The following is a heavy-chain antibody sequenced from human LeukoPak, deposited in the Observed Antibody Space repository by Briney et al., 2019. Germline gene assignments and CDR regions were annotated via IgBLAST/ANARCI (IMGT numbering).Heavy chain of an antibody. V-gene: IGHV1-18*01. Sequence: ASVKVSCKTSGYTFTSSGITWVRQAPGQGPEWMGWISTYNGYSKYAQNLQGRVTMTADTSTSTAYMELSSLRSDDTAVYYCAKNSSGGYSDYWGQGTLVTVSS. D-gene: IGHD6-19*01. CDR2: ISTYNGYS. CDR3: AKNSSGGYSDY. J-gene: IGHJ4*02. CDR1: GYTFTSSG.